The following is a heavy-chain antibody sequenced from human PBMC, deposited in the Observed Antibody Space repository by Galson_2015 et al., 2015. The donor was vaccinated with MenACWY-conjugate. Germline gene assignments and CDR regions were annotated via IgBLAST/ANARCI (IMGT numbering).Heavy chain of an antibody. CDR1: GFTFSSYA. D-gene: IGHD3-22*01. J-gene: IGHJ4*02. Sequence: LRLSCAASGFTFSSYAMSWVRQAPGKGLEWVSAISGSGGSTYYADSVKGRFTISRDNSKNTLYLQMNSLRAEDTAVYYCANDRGYYDSSGYLVYFDYWGQGTLVTVSS. CDR3: ANDRGYYDSSGYLVYFDY. V-gene: IGHV3-23*01. CDR2: ISGSGGST.